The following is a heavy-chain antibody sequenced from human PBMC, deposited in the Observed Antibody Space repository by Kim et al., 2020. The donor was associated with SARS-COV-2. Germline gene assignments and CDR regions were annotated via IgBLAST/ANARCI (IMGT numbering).Heavy chain of an antibody. D-gene: IGHD5-18*01. CDR3: TTQGYSYGLIDY. J-gene: IGHJ4*02. V-gene: IGHV3-15*01. Sequence: DYAAPVKGRFTISRDDSKNTLYLQMNSLKTEDTAVYYCTTQGYSYGLIDYWGQGTLVTVSS.